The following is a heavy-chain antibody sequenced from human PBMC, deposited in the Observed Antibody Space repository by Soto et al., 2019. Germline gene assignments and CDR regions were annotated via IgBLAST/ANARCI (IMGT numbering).Heavy chain of an antibody. V-gene: IGHV1-24*01. D-gene: IGHD3-10*01. CDR1: GYTLTELS. Sequence: ASVKVSCKVSGYTLTELSMHWVRQAPGKGLEWMGGFDPEDGETIYAQKFQGRVTMTEDTSTDTAYMELCSLRSEDTAVYYCVPMVRGVTIKGFLDYWGQGTLVTVSS. J-gene: IGHJ4*02. CDR2: FDPEDGET. CDR3: VPMVRGVTIKGFLDY.